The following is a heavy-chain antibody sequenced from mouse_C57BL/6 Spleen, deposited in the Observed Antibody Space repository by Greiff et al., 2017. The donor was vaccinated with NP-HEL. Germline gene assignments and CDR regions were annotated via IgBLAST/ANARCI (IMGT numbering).Heavy chain of an antibody. D-gene: IGHD1-1*01. CDR1: GFTFSSYA. J-gene: IGHJ3*01. CDR2: ISDGGSYT. Sequence: EVNVVESGGGLVKPGGSLKLSCAASGFTFSSYAMSWVRQTPEKRLEWVATISDGGSYTYYPDNVKGRFTISRDNAKNNLYLQMSHLKSEDTAMYYCARGGIYYGSSLRSLFAYWGQGTLVTVSA. CDR3: ARGGIYYGSSLRSLFAY. V-gene: IGHV5-4*03.